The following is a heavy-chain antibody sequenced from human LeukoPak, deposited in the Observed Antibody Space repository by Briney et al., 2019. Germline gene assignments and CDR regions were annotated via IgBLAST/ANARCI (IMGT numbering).Heavy chain of an antibody. CDR1: GFTFSSYE. J-gene: IGHJ5*02. D-gene: IGHD5-12*01. V-gene: IGHV3-48*03. Sequence: PGGSLRLSCAASGFTFSSYEMSWVRQAPGKGLEWVSYISSSGSTIYYADSVKGRFTISRDNAKSSLYLQMNSLRAEDTAVYYCAREWGATANWFDPWGQGTLVTVSS. CDR2: ISSSGSTI. CDR3: AREWGATANWFDP.